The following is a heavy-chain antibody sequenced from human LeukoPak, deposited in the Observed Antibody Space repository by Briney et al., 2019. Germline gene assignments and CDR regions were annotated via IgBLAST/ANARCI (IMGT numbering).Heavy chain of an antibody. D-gene: IGHD2-21*02. CDR2: IYYSGST. CDR1: GGXISTYY. V-gene: IGHV4-59*08. CDR3: VRRNVVVVTSTDAFDI. Sequence: PSETLSLTCTVSGGXISTYYWNWIRQPPGKGLEWIGYIYYSGSTSYNPSLKSRVTISLDTSKNQFSLKLSSVTAADTAMYYCVRRNVVVVTSTDAFDIWGQGTMVTVSS. J-gene: IGHJ3*02.